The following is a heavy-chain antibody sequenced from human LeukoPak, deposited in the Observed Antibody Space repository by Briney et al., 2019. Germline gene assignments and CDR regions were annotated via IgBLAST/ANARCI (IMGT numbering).Heavy chain of an antibody. CDR3: ARHGGMGRGFYEAFDI. CDR1: GGSISSYY. V-gene: IGHV4-59*08. Sequence: SETLSLTCTVSGGSISSYYWSWIRQPPGKGLEWAGQIYYSGTTNYNPSLKSRVTISIGTSKNQVSLRLSSVTAADTAVYYCARHGGMGRGFYEAFDIWGQGTMVTVSS. D-gene: IGHD3-10*01. CDR2: IYYSGTT. J-gene: IGHJ3*02.